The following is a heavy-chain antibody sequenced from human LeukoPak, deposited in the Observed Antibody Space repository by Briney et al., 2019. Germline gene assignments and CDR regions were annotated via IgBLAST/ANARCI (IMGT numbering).Heavy chain of an antibody. Sequence: GESLKISCQDFRYSFTNYWIGWVRQMPGKGLEWMGIIRPDDSDTRYSPSFQGRVTISADKSTSTANLQWSSLKASDTAMYYCARHGVGSSWFGFDFWGQGTLVTVSS. D-gene: IGHD6-13*01. CDR2: IRPDDSDT. V-gene: IGHV5-51*01. CDR3: ARHGVGSSWFGFDF. J-gene: IGHJ4*02. CDR1: RYSFTNYW.